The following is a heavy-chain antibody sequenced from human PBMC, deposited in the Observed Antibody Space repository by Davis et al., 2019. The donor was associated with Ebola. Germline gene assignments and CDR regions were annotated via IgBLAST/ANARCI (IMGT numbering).Heavy chain of an antibody. CDR2: IRSKANSYAT. Sequence: GGSLRLSCAASGFTFSSYWMHWVRQASGKGLEWVGRIRSKANSYATAYAASVKGRFTISRDDSKNTAYLQMNSLRAEDTAFYYCARVIYYYYGMDVWGQGTTVTVSS. D-gene: IGHD2-21*01. V-gene: IGHV3-73*01. CDR1: GFTFSSYW. CDR3: ARVIYYYYGMDV. J-gene: IGHJ6*02.